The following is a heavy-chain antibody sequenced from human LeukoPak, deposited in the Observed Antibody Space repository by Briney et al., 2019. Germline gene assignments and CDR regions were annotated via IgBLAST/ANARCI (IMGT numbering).Heavy chain of an antibody. V-gene: IGHV1-2*02. D-gene: IGHD4-17*01. CDR2: INSNSGGT. Sequence: ASVKVSCKASGYTFIDYYIFWVRQAPGQGLEWMGWINSNSGGTGYAQKFQGRVTMTRDTSINTAYLELSRLRSDDTAVYYCARASTGLPTWFDPWGQGTLVTVSS. CDR3: ARASTGLPTWFDP. J-gene: IGHJ5*02. CDR1: GYTFIDYY.